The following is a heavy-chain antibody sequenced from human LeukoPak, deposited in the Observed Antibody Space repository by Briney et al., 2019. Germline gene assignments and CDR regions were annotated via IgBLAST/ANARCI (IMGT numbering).Heavy chain of an antibody. CDR2: ISGSGGST. D-gene: IGHD6-13*01. J-gene: IGHJ4*02. CDR3: AAQVQLVLVY. Sequence: TGGSLRLSCAASGFTFSSYAMSWVRQAPGKGLEWVSAISGSGGSTYYADSVKGRFTISRDNSKNTLYLQMNSLRAEDTAVYYCAAQVQLVLVYWGQGTLVTVSS. CDR1: GFTFSSYA. V-gene: IGHV3-23*01.